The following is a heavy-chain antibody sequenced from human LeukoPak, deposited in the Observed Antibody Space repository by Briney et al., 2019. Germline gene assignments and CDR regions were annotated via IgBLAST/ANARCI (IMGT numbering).Heavy chain of an antibody. V-gene: IGHV4-59*01. CDR2: IYYSGST. J-gene: IGHJ4*02. CDR3: ARVGSSTDGEIDY. Sequence: SETLSLTCTVSGVSISSYYWSWIRQPPGKGLAWIGYIYYSGSTNYNPSLKSRVTISVDTSKNQFSLKLSSVTAADTAVYYCARVGSSTDGEIDYWGQGTLVTVSS. D-gene: IGHD2-2*01. CDR1: GVSISSYY.